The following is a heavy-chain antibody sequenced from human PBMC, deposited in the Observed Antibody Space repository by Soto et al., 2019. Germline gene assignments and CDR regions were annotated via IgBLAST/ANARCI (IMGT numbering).Heavy chain of an antibody. J-gene: IGHJ5*02. D-gene: IGHD6-13*01. CDR3: ARPGYSSIESWFDP. Sequence: SETLSLTCAVYGGSFSGYYWSWIRQPPGRGLEWIGEINHSGSTNYNPSLKSRVTIPVDTSKNQFSLKLSSVTAADTAVYYCARPGYSSIESWFDPWGQGTLVTVSS. V-gene: IGHV4-34*01. CDR1: GGSFSGYY. CDR2: INHSGST.